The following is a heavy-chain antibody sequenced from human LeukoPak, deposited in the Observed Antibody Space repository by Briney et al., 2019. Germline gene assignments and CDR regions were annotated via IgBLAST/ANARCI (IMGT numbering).Heavy chain of an antibody. J-gene: IGHJ4*02. Sequence: GGSLRLSCAASGFTFGNYGMSWVRQAPGKGLEWVAVISYDGKNTYYADSVKGQFTISRDNSKNTLYLQMNSLRPEDTAVFYCARDYNEAFDYWGQGTLVTVSS. CDR1: GFTFGNYG. D-gene: IGHD3-10*01. CDR3: ARDYNEAFDY. V-gene: IGHV3-30*03. CDR2: ISYDGKNT.